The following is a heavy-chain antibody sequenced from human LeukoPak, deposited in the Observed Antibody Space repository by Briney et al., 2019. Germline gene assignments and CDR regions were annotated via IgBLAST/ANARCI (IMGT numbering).Heavy chain of an antibody. J-gene: IGHJ5*02. Sequence: SETLSLTCTVSGGSISSYYWSWIRQPPGKGLEWIGYIYSSGSTNYNPSLKSRVTISVDTSKNQFSLKLSSVTAADTAVYYCARDVSGGDLSPWGQGTLVTVSS. CDR3: ARDVSGGDLSP. V-gene: IGHV4-59*01. D-gene: IGHD2-21*02. CDR2: IYSSGST. CDR1: GGSISSYY.